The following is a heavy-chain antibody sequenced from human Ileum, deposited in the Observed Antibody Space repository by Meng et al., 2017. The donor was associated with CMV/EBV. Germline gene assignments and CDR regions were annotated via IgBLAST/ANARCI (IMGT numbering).Heavy chain of an antibody. V-gene: IGHV3-74*03. CDR2: INSDGSTT. CDR3: ARASSTSGYT. J-gene: IGHJ4*02. D-gene: IGHD2-2*02. Sequence: LTGADSGFTFSNYWMQWVRQVPGKGLVWVSRINSDGSTTTYADSVKGRFTISRDNAKNTLYLQMNSLRAEDTAVYYCARASSTSGYTWGQGTLVTVS. CDR1: GFTFSNYW.